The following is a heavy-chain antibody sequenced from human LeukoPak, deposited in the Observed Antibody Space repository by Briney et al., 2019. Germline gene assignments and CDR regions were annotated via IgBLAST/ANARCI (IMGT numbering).Heavy chain of an antibody. CDR1: GYTFTSYG. CDR2: ISAYNGNT. CDR3: ARVRGVAGNYDYMDV. V-gene: IGHV1-18*01. Sequence: ASVKVSCKASGYTFTSYGISWVRQAPGQGLEWMGWISAYNGNTNYAQKLQGRVTMTTDTSTSTAYMELRSLRSDDTAVYYCARVRGVAGNYDYMDVWGKGTTVTVSS. J-gene: IGHJ6*03. D-gene: IGHD3-10*01.